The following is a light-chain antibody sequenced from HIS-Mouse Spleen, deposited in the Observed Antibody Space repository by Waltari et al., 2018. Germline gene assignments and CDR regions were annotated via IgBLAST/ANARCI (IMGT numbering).Light chain of an antibody. Sequence: SYELTQPPSVSVSPGQTARITCSGDALPTQYAYWYQQKSGQAPGLVSYEDSKRPSGIPERFSGSSSGTMATLTISGAQVEDEADYYCYSTDSSGNHRVFGGGTKLTVL. J-gene: IGLJ2*01. V-gene: IGLV3-10*01. CDR1: ALPTQY. CDR3: YSTDSSGNHRV. CDR2: EDS.